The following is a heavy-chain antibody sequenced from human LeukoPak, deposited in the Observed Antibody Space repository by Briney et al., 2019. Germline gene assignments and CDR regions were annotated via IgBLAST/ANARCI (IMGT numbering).Heavy chain of an antibody. CDR1: GYTFTGYY. Sequence: APVKVSCKASGYTFTGYYMHWVRQAPGQGLEWMGWINSNSGGTNYAQKFQGRVTMTRDTSISTTYMELSRLRSDDTAVYFCARIGGSGYTYGTFDYWGQGTPVTVSS. J-gene: IGHJ4*02. CDR2: INSNSGGT. D-gene: IGHD5-18*01. CDR3: ARIGGSGYTYGTFDY. V-gene: IGHV1-2*02.